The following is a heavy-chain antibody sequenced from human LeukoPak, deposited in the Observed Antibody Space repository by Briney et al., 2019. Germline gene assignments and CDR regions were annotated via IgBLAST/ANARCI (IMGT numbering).Heavy chain of an antibody. Sequence: ASVKVSCKASGYTFTGYYMHWVRQAPGQGLEWMGWINPNSGGTKYAQKFQGRVTMTRDTSISTAYMELSRLRSDDTAVYYCARDSGYDFWSGHLLDYWGQGTLVTVSS. CDR1: GYTFTGYY. CDR3: ARDSGYDFWSGHLLDY. CDR2: INPNSGGT. V-gene: IGHV1-2*02. D-gene: IGHD3-3*01. J-gene: IGHJ4*02.